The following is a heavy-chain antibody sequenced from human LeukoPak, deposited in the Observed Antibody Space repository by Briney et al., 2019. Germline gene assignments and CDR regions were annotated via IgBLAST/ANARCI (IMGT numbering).Heavy chain of an antibody. CDR3: AKSESVWTQLWLLFDY. D-gene: IGHD5-18*01. CDR2: ISGSGGST. CDR1: GFTFSSYA. V-gene: IGHV3-23*01. Sequence: GGSLRLSCAASGFTFSSYAMSWVRQTPGKGLEWVSAISGSGGSTYYADSVKGRFTISRDNSKNTLYLQMNSLRAEDTAVYYCAKSESVWTQLWLLFDYWGQGTLVTVSS. J-gene: IGHJ4*02.